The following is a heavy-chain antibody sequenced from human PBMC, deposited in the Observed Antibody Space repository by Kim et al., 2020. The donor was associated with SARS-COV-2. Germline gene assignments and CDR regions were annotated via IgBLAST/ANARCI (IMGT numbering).Heavy chain of an antibody. J-gene: IGHJ4*02. CDR3: TKGPDRRRTTLAVAGRFTS. Sequence: GGSLTLSCEAPGFTFNTYAMNWVRQAPGKGLEWVAGINGDGASIEYANSVKGRFTISRDNSKNMVYLEMSGLTAEDTALYYCTKGPDRRRTTLAVAGRFTSWGRGTQVLVSS. D-gene: IGHD6-19*01. CDR2: INGDGASI. V-gene: IGHV3-23*01. CDR1: GFTFNTYA.